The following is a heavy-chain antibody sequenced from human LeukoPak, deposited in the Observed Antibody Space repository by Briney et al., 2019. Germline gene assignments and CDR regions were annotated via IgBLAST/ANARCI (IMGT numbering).Heavy chain of an antibody. Sequence: PRGSLRLSCAASGFSFCSYGMHWVRQAPGKGLEWVAVIWYDGSNKYYADSVKGRFTISRDNSKNTLYLQMNSMRAEDTAVYYCARAVKPQYIMVRGVIAAGVDYWGQGTLVTVSS. J-gene: IGHJ4*02. CDR2: IWYDGSNK. CDR1: GFSFCSYG. D-gene: IGHD3-10*01. V-gene: IGHV3-33*01. CDR3: ARAVKPQYIMVRGVIAAGVDY.